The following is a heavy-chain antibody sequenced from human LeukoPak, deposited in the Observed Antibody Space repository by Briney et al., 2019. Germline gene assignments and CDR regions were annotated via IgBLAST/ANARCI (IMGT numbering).Heavy chain of an antibody. CDR1: GGSISSYY. D-gene: IGHD6-13*01. V-gene: IGHV4-59*01. J-gene: IGHJ4*02. Sequence: KPSETLSLTCTVSGGSISSYYWSWIRQPPGKGLEWIGYIYYSGSTNYNPSLKSRVTISVDTSKNQFSLKLSSVTAADTAVYYCARASARWGIAAAGTGFFDYWGQGTLVTVSS. CDR3: ARASARWGIAAAGTGFFDY. CDR2: IYYSGST.